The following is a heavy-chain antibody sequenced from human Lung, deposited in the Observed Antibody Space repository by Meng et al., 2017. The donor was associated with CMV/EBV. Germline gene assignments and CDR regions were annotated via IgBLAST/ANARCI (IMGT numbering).Heavy chain of an antibody. D-gene: IGHD3-3*01. CDR3: ARDLGDSIFGVVRPDKHQYDMDD. J-gene: IGHJ6*02. CDR1: GFTFSNYG. Sequence: GGSXRLXCAASGFTFSNYGIHWVRQAPGKGLEWVAFIRYDGRNKDYADSVRGRFTISRDNSKSTLSLQLSRLRPEDTAVYYCARDLGDSIFGVVRPDKHQYDMDDXGQGXTVTVSS. CDR2: IRYDGRNK. V-gene: IGHV3-30*02.